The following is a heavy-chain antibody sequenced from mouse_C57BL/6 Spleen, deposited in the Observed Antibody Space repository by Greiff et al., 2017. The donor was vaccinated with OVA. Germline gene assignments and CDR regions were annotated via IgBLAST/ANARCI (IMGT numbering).Heavy chain of an antibody. Sequence: VQLQQSGPELVKPGASVKISCKASGYAFSSSWMNWVKQRPGKGLEWIGRIYPGDGDTNYNGKFKGKATLTADKSSSTAYMQLSSLTSEDSAVYFCAREGLGIYYFDYWGQGTTLTVSS. V-gene: IGHV1-82*01. CDR2: IYPGDGDT. D-gene: IGHD4-1*01. CDR3: AREGLGIYYFDY. CDR1: GYAFSSSW. J-gene: IGHJ2*01.